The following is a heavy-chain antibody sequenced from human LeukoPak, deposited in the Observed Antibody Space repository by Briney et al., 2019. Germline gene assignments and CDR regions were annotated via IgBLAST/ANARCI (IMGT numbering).Heavy chain of an antibody. CDR2: IYPNGGST. CDR3: TKDVVPDSGWDLDY. J-gene: IGHJ4*02. CDR1: GFTFSTYS. D-gene: IGHD6-19*01. V-gene: IGHV3-23*01. Sequence: GESLRLSCAASGFTFSTYSMTWVRQGPGKGLEWASSIYPNGGSTFYADSVKGRFTISRDNSKNTLYLQMSSLRTEDTAIYYCTKDVVPDSGWDLDYWGQGTLVTVSS.